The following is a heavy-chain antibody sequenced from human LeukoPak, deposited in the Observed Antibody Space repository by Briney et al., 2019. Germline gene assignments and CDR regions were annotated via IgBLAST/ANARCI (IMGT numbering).Heavy chain of an antibody. J-gene: IGHJ6*03. Sequence: GGSLRLSCVASGFTFSSYAMSWVRQAPGKGLEWVSAISGSGGSTYYADSVKGRFTISRDNSKNTLYLQMNSLRAEDTAVYYCAKVSSGSYYYYYYMDVWGKGTTVTVSS. CDR2: ISGSGGST. CDR3: AKVSSGSYYYYYYMDV. D-gene: IGHD3-10*01. V-gene: IGHV3-23*01. CDR1: GFTFSSYA.